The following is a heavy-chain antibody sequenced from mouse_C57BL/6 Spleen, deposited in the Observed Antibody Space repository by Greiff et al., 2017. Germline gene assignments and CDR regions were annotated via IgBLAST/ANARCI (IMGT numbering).Heavy chain of an antibody. D-gene: IGHD2-10*02. Sequence: QVQLQQSGAELVKPGASVKMSCKASGYTFTSSWITWVKQRPGQGLEWLGDIYPGSGSTTYNEKFKSKATLTADTSSSTAYMQLSSLTAEDSAVYYCARGYGNYNYWGQGTTLTVSS. CDR1: GYTFTSSW. CDR2: IYPGSGST. J-gene: IGHJ2*01. V-gene: IGHV1-55*01. CDR3: ARGYGNYNY.